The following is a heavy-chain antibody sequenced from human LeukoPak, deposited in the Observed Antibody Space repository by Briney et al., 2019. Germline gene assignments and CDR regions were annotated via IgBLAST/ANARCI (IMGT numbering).Heavy chain of an antibody. CDR3: ALRWSQYNWFDP. V-gene: IGHV4-34*01. J-gene: IGHJ5*02. CDR1: GGSFSGYY. D-gene: IGHD4-23*01. Sequence: KSSETLSLTCAVYGGSFSGYYWSWIRQPPGKGLEWIGEINHSGSTNYNPSLKSRVTISVDTSKNQFSLKLSSVTAADTAVYYCALRWSQYNWFDPWGQGTLVTVSS. CDR2: INHSGST.